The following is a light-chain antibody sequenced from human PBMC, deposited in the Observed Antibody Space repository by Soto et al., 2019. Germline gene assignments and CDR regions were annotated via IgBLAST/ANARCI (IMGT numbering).Light chain of an antibody. J-gene: IGKJ1*01. CDR2: GVS. Sequence: EIVLTQSPGTLSLSPGERVTLSCRANQSVSSTYLAWYQQKPGQAPRLLIYGVSSRATGIPDRFSGSGSGTDFTLTISRLEPEDFAVFYCQQYGSSPWTFGQGTKVEIK. CDR1: QSVSSTY. V-gene: IGKV3-20*01. CDR3: QQYGSSPWT.